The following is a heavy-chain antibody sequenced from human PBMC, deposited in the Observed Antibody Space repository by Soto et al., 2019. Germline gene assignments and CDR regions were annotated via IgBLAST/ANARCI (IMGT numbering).Heavy chain of an antibody. J-gene: IGHJ6*02. V-gene: IGHV3-23*01. CDR1: GFTFSSYA. CDR3: AKDNRTMVRGVTGPQYYYGMDV. D-gene: IGHD3-10*01. CDR2: ISGSGGST. Sequence: GGSLRLSCAASGFTFSSYAMSWVRQAPGKGLEWVSAISGSGGSTYYADSVKGRFTISRDNSKNTLYLQMNSLRAEDTAVYYCAKDNRTMVRGVTGPQYYYGMDVWGQGTTVTVSS.